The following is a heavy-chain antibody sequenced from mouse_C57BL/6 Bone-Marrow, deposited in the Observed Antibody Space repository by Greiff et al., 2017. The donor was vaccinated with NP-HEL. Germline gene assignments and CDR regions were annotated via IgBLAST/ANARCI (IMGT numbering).Heavy chain of an antibody. Sequence: QVTLKVSGPGILQPSQTLSLTCSFSGFSLSTFGMGVGWIRQPSGKGLEWLAHIWWDDDKYYNPALKSRLTISKDTSKNQVFLKIANVDTADTATYYCARISIYYYGSSYPPFDYWGQGTTLTVSS. D-gene: IGHD1-1*01. V-gene: IGHV8-8*01. J-gene: IGHJ2*01. CDR1: GFSLSTFGMG. CDR3: ARISIYYYGSSYPPFDY. CDR2: IWWDDDK.